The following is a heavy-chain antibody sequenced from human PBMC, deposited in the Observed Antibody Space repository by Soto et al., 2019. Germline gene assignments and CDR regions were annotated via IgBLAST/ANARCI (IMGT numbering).Heavy chain of an antibody. J-gene: IGHJ1*01. V-gene: IGHV4-31*03. CDR1: GGSISSGGYY. CDR2: IYYSGST. Sequence: QVQLQESGPGLVKPSQTLSLTCTVSGGSISSGGYYWSWIRQHPGKGLEWIGYIYYSGSTYYDPSLKSRVTISVDTSKNQFSLKLSSVTAADTAVYYCATDCGGDCLEYFQHWGQGTLVTVSS. D-gene: IGHD2-21*01. CDR3: ATDCGGDCLEYFQH.